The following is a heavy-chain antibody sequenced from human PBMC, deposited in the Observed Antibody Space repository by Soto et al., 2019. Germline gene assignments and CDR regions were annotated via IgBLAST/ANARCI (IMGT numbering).Heavy chain of an antibody. CDR1: GFTFSSYS. Sequence: GGSLRLSCAASGFTFSSYSMNWVRQAPGKGLEWISYIHADARTTHYADSVKGRFSISRDNARNSLFLQMNSLRAEDTAVYYCARLPFIVPVVPAYYMDVWGIGTTVTVSS. CDR3: ARLPFIVPVVPAYYMDV. V-gene: IGHV3-48*01. D-gene: IGHD2-2*01. CDR2: IHADARTT. J-gene: IGHJ6*03.